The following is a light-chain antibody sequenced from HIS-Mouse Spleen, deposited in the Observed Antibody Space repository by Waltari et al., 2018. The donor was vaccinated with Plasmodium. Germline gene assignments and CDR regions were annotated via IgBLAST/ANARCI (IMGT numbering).Light chain of an antibody. J-gene: IGKJ3*01. V-gene: IGKV3D-15*01. CDR3: QQYSSWSFT. CDR1: QSGSRY. CDR2: GAS. Sequence: EIVMTQSPATLSVSPGVSATHFCRAKQSGSRYLAWYQQKPGQAPRLLIYGASTRATGIPARFSGSGSGTEFTLTISRLESEDFAVYYCQQYSSWSFTFGPGTKVDIK.